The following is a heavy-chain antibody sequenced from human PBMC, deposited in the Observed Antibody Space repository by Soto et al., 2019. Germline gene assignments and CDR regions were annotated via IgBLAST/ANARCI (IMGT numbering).Heavy chain of an antibody. D-gene: IGHD4-17*01. J-gene: IGHJ6*02. Sequence: GASVKASCKASGYTFTSYGISWVRQAPGQVLEWMGWISAYNGNTNYAQKLQGRVTMTTHTSTSTAYMELRSLRSDDTAVYYCGRIGLGGYGDYYYGTDVWGQGTKATVAS. V-gene: IGHV1-18*01. CDR2: ISAYNGNT. CDR1: GYTFTSYG. CDR3: GRIGLGGYGDYYYGTDV.